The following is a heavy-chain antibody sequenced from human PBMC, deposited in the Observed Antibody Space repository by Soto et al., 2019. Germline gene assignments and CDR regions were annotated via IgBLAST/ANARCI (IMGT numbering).Heavy chain of an antibody. J-gene: IGHJ6*02. Sequence: PGGSLRLSCAGSGFIFSAYAMTWVRQAPGKGLEWVSAINGDNKKTFYRDSVKGRFTISRDNSKNTLYLQMNSLRAEDTAVYYCARDIEGMDVWGQGTTVTVSS. CDR1: GFIFSAYA. CDR2: INGDNKKT. CDR3: ARDIEGMDV. D-gene: IGHD1-26*01. V-gene: IGHV3-23*01.